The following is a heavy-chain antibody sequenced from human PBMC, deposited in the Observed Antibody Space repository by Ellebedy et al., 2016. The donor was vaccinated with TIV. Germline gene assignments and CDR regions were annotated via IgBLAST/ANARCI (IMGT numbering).Heavy chain of an antibody. D-gene: IGHD6-19*01. J-gene: IGHJ4*02. V-gene: IGHV4-59*08. CDR2: IYHSGST. CDR3: ARLVAVAGSVDYFDY. CDR1: GGSISGYY. Sequence: GSLRLSCTVSGGSISGYYWSWIRQPPGKGLEWIGYIYHSGSTDYNPSLKSPVTISIYTSKNQFSLRLSSVTAADTAVYYCARLVAVAGSVDYFDYWGQGTLVTVSS.